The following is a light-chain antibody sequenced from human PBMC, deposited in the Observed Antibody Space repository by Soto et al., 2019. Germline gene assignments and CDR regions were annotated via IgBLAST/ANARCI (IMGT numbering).Light chain of an antibody. V-gene: IGKV3-11*01. CDR1: QSVSVY. Sequence: VVLSQCLDPPSLSLGERATLSWRASQSVSVYLDRYQQTTGQAPRLLMSDASDRATGIPARFSRRGPGTDFTLTISSLEPADFSVYYGHQRPYWPPNTFGRGTRPE. J-gene: IGKJ5*01. CDR2: DAS. CDR3: HQRPYWPPNT.